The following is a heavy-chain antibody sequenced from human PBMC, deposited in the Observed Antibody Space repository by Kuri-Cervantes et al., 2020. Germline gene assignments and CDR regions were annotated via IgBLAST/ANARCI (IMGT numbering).Heavy chain of an antibody. CDR2: ISAYNGNT. CDR1: GYTFTSYG. J-gene: IGHJ6*02. Sequence: ASVKVSCKASGYTFTSYGISWVRQAPGQGLEWMGWISAYNGNTNYAQKLQGRVTMTTDTSTSTAYMELRSLRSEDTAVYYCARGRDTAMVLWYYYYGMDVWGQGTTVTVSS. D-gene: IGHD5-18*01. V-gene: IGHV1-18*01. CDR3: ARGRDTAMVLWYYYYGMDV.